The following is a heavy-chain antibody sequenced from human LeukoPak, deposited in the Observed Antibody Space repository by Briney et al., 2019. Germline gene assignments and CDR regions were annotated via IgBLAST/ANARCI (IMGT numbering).Heavy chain of an antibody. CDR1: GFTFSSYS. Sequence: PGGSLRLSCAASGFTFSSYSMNWVRQAPGKGLEWVSYISSSSSTIYYADSVKGRFTISRDNAKNSLYLQMNSLRAGDTAVYYCASSSYYDFWSGYTVNYWGQGTLVTVSS. CDR2: ISSSSSTI. J-gene: IGHJ4*02. CDR3: ASSSYYDFWSGYTVNY. V-gene: IGHV3-48*01. D-gene: IGHD3-3*01.